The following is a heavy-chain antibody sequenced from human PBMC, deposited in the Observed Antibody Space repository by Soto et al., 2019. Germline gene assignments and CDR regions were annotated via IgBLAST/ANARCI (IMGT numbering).Heavy chain of an antibody. D-gene: IGHD3-22*01. CDR2: IIPIFGTA. Sequence: GASVKVSCKASGGTFSSYAISWVRQAPGQGLEWMGGIIPIFGTANYAQKFQGRVTITADESTSTAYMELSSLRSEDTAVYYCARVILDYYDSSGYYWGYFDYWGQGTLVTVSS. J-gene: IGHJ4*02. CDR1: GGTFSSYA. CDR3: ARVILDYYDSSGYYWGYFDY. V-gene: IGHV1-69*13.